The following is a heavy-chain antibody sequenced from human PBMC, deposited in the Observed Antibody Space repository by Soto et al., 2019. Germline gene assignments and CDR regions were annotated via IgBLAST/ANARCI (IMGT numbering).Heavy chain of an antibody. CDR2: IIPIFGTA. CDR3: ARVSGGRGYCSSTSCYRDHNHYYYYGMDV. D-gene: IGHD2-2*02. V-gene: IGHV1-69*13. CDR1: GGTFSSYA. J-gene: IGHJ6*02. Sequence: SVKVSCKASGGTFSSYAISWVRQAPGQGLEWMGGIIPIFGTANYAQKFQGRVTITADESTSTAYMELSSLRSEDTAVYYCARVSGGRGYCSSTSCYRDHNHYYYYGMDVWGQGTTVTVSS.